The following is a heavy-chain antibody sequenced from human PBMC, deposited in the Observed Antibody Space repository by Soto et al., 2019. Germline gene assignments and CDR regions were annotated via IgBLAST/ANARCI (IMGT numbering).Heavy chain of an antibody. CDR2: ISAYNGNT. V-gene: IGHV1-18*01. CDR3: AREWGRL. Sequence: ASVKVSCKASGYTFTSYGISWVRQAPGQGLEWMGWISAYNGNTNYAQKLQGRVTMTTDTSTGTAYMELRGLRSDYTSVYYCAREWGRLWGQGPLVTVSS. CDR1: GYTFTSYG. J-gene: IGHJ4*02. D-gene: IGHD1-26*01.